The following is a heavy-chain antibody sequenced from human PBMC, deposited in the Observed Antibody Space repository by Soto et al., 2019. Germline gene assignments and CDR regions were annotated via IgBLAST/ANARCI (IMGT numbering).Heavy chain of an antibody. CDR3: ASYGSSGYSYCVLGH. D-gene: IGHD5-18*01. Sequence: EVQLVESGGGLVQPGGSLRLSCAASGITFSSYWMHWVRQAPGKGLVWVSRINSDGSSTTYADSVKGRFTISRDNAKNTLYRQMNSMRAEDTAVYYCASYGSSGYSYCVLGHWGRGTLVTVSS. CDR1: GITFSSYW. J-gene: IGHJ4*02. V-gene: IGHV3-74*01. CDR2: INSDGSST.